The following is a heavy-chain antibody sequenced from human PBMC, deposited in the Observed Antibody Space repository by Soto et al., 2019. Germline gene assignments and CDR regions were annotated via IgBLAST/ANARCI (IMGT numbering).Heavy chain of an antibody. V-gene: IGHV1-69*08. CDR2: IIPILGIA. CDR1: GGTFSSYT. CDR3: AREPDYGDDDAFDI. Sequence: QVQLVQSGAEVKKPGSSMKVSCKASGGTFSSYTISWVRQAPGQGLEWMGRIIPILGIANYAQKFQGRVTITADKSTSTAYMELSSLRSEDTAVYYCAREPDYGDDDAFDIWGQGTMVTVSS. J-gene: IGHJ3*02. D-gene: IGHD4-17*01.